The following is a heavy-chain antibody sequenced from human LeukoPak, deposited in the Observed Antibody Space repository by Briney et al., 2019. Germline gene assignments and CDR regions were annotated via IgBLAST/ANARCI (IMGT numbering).Heavy chain of an antibody. J-gene: IGHJ4*02. CDR3: ARDRDGSTLGLFDF. CDR1: GFTFSSYW. Sequence: PGGSLRLSCVASGFTFSSYWMSWVRQDPGKGLEWVAKIKQDGSQKQYVDSVKGRFTISRDNAKNSLYLEMNSLRAEDTAVYYCARDRDGSTLGLFDFWGQGTLVTVSS. D-gene: IGHD2-2*03. CDR2: IKQDGSQK. V-gene: IGHV3-7*01.